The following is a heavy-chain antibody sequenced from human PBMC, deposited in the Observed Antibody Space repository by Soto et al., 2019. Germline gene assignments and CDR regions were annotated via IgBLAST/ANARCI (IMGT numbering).Heavy chain of an antibody. Sequence: QVQLQESGPRLVKPSETLSLTCTVSGGSISGYHWSWIRLPPGEGLEWIGHIYYSGGSSFNPSLQSRLTLSVDTSKNQFSLKLSSVSAADTAICYRARWAQSDGSGSFDYWGQGTLVTVSS. J-gene: IGHJ4*02. CDR3: ARWAQSDGSGSFDY. CDR2: IYYSGGS. D-gene: IGHD3-22*01. CDR1: GGSISGYH. V-gene: IGHV4-59*01.